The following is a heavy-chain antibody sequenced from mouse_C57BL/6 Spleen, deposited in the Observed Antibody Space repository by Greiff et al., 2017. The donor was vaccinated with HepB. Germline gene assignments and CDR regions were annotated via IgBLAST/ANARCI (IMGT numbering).Heavy chain of an antibody. D-gene: IGHD1-1*01. Sequence: EVQGVESGGGLVKPGGSLKLSCAASGFTFSDYGMHWVRQAPEKGLEWVAYISSGSSTIYYADTVKGRFTISRDNAKNTLFLQMTSLRSEDTAMYYCARDYYGGSYDWYVDVWGTGTTVTVSS. V-gene: IGHV5-17*01. CDR1: GFTFSDYG. CDR3: ARDYYGGSYDWYVDV. CDR2: ISSGSSTI. J-gene: IGHJ1*03.